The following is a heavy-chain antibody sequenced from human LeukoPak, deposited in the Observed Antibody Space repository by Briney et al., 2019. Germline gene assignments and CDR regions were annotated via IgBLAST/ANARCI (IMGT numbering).Heavy chain of an antibody. CDR1: GGSFSGYY. Sequence: AETLSLTCAVYGGSFSGYYWSWIRQPPGKGLEWIGEINHSGSTNYNPSLKSRVTISVDTSKNQFSLKLSSVTAADTAVHYCARERGVATLFVDYYYCMDVWGKETTVTVSS. CDR2: INHSGST. D-gene: IGHD5-12*01. CDR3: ARERGVATLFVDYYYCMDV. J-gene: IGHJ6*03. V-gene: IGHV4-34*01.